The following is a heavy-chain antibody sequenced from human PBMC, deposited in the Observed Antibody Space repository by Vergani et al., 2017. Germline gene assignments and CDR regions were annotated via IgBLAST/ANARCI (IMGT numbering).Heavy chain of an antibody. CDR2: ISSSSSYI. CDR3: AREWLPAALNGRDYGMDV. V-gene: IGHV3-21*01. CDR1: GFTFSSYS. Sequence: EVQLVESGGGLVKPGGSLRLSCAASGFTFSSYSMNWVRQAPGKGLEWVSSISSSSSYIYYADSVKGRFTIARDNAKHSLYLQMNSLRAEDTAVYYCAREWLPAALNGRDYGMDVWGQGTTVTVSS. D-gene: IGHD2-2*01. J-gene: IGHJ6*02.